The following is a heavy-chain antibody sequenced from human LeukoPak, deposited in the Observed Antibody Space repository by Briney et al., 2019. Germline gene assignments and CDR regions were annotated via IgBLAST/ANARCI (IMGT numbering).Heavy chain of an antibody. Sequence: GGSLRLSCAASGFPFSSYAMSWVRQAPGKGLEWVSTISNNDYSTYYADSVKGRFTISRGNSENTLYLQMNTLRAEDTAVYYCAKATGYLLWGQGTLVTVSS. J-gene: IGHJ4*02. V-gene: IGHV3-23*01. D-gene: IGHD1-14*01. CDR1: GFPFSSYA. CDR3: AKATGYLL. CDR2: ISNNDYST.